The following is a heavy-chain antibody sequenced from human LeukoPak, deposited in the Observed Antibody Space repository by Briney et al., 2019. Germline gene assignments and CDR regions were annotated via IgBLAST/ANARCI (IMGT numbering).Heavy chain of an antibody. CDR3: LIAAAGTGYFQH. Sequence: GGSLGLSCAASGFTFSSYSMNWVRQAPGKGLEWVSSISSSSSYIYYADSVKGRFTISRDNAKNSLYLQMNSLRAEDTAVYYCLIAAAGTGYFQHWGQGTLVTVSS. CDR2: ISSSSSYI. D-gene: IGHD6-13*01. V-gene: IGHV3-21*01. J-gene: IGHJ1*01. CDR1: GFTFSSYS.